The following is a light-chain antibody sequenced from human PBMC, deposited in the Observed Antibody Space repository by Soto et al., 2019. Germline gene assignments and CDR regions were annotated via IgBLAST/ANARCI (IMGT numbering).Light chain of an antibody. Sequence: DIHMTQSPSSLSASVGDRVTITCRASQTVSTNLNWYQRKPGKAPSLLIYGSYNLQTGVPSRFSGSGSETDFTLTISSLQPEDFGTYYCQQDNMTPFTFGPGTKVDIK. CDR1: QTVSTN. CDR3: QQDNMTPFT. V-gene: IGKV1-39*01. CDR2: GSY. J-gene: IGKJ3*01.